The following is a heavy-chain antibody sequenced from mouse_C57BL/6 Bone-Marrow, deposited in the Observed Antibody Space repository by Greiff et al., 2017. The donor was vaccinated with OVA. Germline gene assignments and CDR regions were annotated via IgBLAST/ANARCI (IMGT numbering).Heavy chain of an antibody. Sequence: EVQGVESGGGLVQPGGSLKLSCAASGFTFSDYYMYWVRQTPEKRLEWVAYISNGGGSTYYPDTVKGRFTISRDNAKNTLYLQMSRLKSEDTAMYYCARHGGYYWYFDVWGTGTTVTVSS. CDR2: ISNGGGST. V-gene: IGHV5-12*01. CDR1: GFTFSDYY. D-gene: IGHD2-2*01. J-gene: IGHJ1*03. CDR3: ARHGGYYWYFDV.